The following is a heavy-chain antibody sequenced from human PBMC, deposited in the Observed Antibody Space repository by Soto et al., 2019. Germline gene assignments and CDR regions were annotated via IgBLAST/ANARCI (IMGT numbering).Heavy chain of an antibody. V-gene: IGHV4-30-2*01. J-gene: IGHJ4*02. Sequence: QLQLQESGSGLVKPSQTLSLTCAVSGGSMSSGGYSWSWIRQPPGKGLEWIGYIYHSGSTYYNPSLKRRVTISVDRSKNQFSLKLSSVTAADTAVYYCARGSPLYGDTSYYFDYWGQGTLVTVSS. CDR1: GGSMSSGGYS. CDR2: IYHSGST. D-gene: IGHD4-17*01. CDR3: ARGSPLYGDTSYYFDY.